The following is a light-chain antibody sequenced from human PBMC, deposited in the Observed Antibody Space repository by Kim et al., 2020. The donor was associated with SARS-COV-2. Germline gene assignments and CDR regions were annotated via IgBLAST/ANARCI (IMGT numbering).Light chain of an antibody. V-gene: IGLV1-44*01. Sequence: GQGVTLACSGSSSDIGDNTVHWYQHLPGTTPKLLIYGNNKRPSGVADRFSGSKSGTSASLVIRGLQTEDEADYYCATWDDSVNGPVFGGGTQLTVL. CDR2: GNN. J-gene: IGLJ3*02. CDR3: ATWDDSVNGPV. CDR1: SSDIGDNT.